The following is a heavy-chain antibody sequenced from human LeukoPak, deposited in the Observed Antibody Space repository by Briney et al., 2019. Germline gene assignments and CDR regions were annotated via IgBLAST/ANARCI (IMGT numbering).Heavy chain of an antibody. V-gene: IGHV1-46*01. CDR3: AREGDVYSFDY. D-gene: IGHD5-24*01. J-gene: IGHJ4*02. CDR1: GYTFANYH. CDR2: INPSSAGT. Sequence: GASVNVSCKASGYTFANYHMHWVRQAPGQGVEWMGIINPSSAGTSYAQKFQGRVAVTRDMSTSTVYMELSSLTSEDTAVYYCAREGDVYSFDYWGQGTLVTVSS.